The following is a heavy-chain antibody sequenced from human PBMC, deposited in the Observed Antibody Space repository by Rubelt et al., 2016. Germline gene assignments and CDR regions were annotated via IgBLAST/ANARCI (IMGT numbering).Heavy chain of an antibody. V-gene: IGHV4-59*01. Sequence: QVQLQQWGAGLLKPSETLSLTCSVSGGSISSYYWSWIRQSPGKGLEWIGNIHYSGSTNYNSSLKSRVTVAVETSKNQFSLDLTDGTAADTAVYYCASSIAARTLRFDPWGQGTPGTVSS. CDR1: GGSISSYY. J-gene: IGHJ5*02. CDR2: IHYSGST. D-gene: IGHD6-6*01. CDR3: ASSIAARTLRFDP.